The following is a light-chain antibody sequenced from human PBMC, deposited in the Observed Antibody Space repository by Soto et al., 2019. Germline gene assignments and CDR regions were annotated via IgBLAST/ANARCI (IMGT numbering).Light chain of an antibody. CDR3: QQYYSYWT. CDR2: KAS. Sequence: DLQMTQSPSTLSASVGDSLHITCRARQSISSWLAWYQHKPAKTPKRLMHKASSIESGVTSRVSGCGSETEFTLTISSLQADAFETYYCQQYYSYWTFGQGTKVEI. CDR1: QSISSW. V-gene: IGKV1-5*03. J-gene: IGKJ1*01.